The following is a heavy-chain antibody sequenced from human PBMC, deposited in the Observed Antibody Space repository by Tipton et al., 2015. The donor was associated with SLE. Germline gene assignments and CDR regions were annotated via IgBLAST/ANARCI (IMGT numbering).Heavy chain of an antibody. D-gene: IGHD5-18*01. J-gene: IGHJ4*02. Sequence: QSGPEVKKPGASVKVSCKASGYTFTSYGISWVRQAPGQGLEWMGWISAYNGDTNHAQKFQDRVTMTTDPSTSTAYMELRSLRYDDTAVYYCARVRVDTAMGVFDFWGQGTLVTVSS. CDR3: ARVRVDTAMGVFDF. V-gene: IGHV1-18*01. CDR2: ISAYNGDT. CDR1: GYTFTSYG.